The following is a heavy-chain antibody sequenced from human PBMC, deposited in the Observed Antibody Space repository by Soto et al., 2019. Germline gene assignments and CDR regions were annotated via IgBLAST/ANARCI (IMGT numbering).Heavy chain of an antibody. CDR1: GGTFSSYT. D-gene: IGHD1-20*01. J-gene: IGHJ4*02. V-gene: IGHV1-69*02. CDR3: AGGIGPNSY. Sequence: QVQLVQSGAEVKKPGSSVKVSCKASGGTFSSYTISWVRQAPGQGLEWMGRIIPILGIANYAQKFQGRVTITADNSTSTAYMELSSLRSEDPAVYYWAGGIGPNSYWGQGTLVTVSS. CDR2: IIPILGIA.